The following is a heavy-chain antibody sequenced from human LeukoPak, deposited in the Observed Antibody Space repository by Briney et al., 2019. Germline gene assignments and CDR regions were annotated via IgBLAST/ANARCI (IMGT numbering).Heavy chain of an antibody. J-gene: IGHJ4*02. CDR1: GFTFSSKA. CDR3: AKDTEFQNYDILTGQFDY. Sequence: PGGSLRLSCAASGFTFSSKAMSWVRQAPGKGLEWVSAISGSGGSTQYADSVKGRFTVSRDNSKNTLFLQMNSLRAEGTAVYYCAKDTEFQNYDILTGQFDYWGQGTLVTVSS. D-gene: IGHD3-9*01. V-gene: IGHV3-23*01. CDR2: ISGSGGST.